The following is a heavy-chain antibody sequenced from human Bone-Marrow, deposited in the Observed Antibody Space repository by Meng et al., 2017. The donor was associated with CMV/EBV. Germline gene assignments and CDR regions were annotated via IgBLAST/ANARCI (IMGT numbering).Heavy chain of an antibody. CDR3: AKDQVDDFWSGYYKEPFFDY. CDR1: GFTFSDYY. V-gene: IGHV3-11*01. D-gene: IGHD3-3*01. J-gene: IGHJ4*02. Sequence: GGSLRLSCAASGFTFSDYYMSWIRQAPGKGLEWVSYISSSGSTIYYADSVKGRFTISRDNAKNSLYLQMNSLRAEDTALYYCAKDQVDDFWSGYYKEPFFDYWGQGTLVTVSS. CDR2: ISSSGSTI.